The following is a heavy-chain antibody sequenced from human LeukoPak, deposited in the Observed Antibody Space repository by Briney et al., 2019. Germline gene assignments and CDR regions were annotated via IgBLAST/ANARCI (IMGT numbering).Heavy chain of an antibody. J-gene: IGHJ4*02. CDR2: IIPIFGTA. Sequence: SVKVSCRASGGTFSSYAISWVRQAPGQGLEWMGGIIPIFGTANYAQKFQGRVTITADESTSTAYMELSSLRSEDTAVYYCASGGPEGYFDYWGQGTLVTVSS. V-gene: IGHV1-69*13. D-gene: IGHD3-16*01. CDR1: GGTFSSYA. CDR3: ASGGPEGYFDY.